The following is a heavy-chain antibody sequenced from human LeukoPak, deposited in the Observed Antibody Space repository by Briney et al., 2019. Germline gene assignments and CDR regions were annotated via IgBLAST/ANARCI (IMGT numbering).Heavy chain of an antibody. J-gene: IGHJ4*02. Sequence: ASVKVSCKVSGYTLTELCMHWVRQAPGKGLEWMGGFDPEDGETIYAQKFQGRVTMTEDTSTDTAYMELSSLRSEDTAVYYCARDSGLTTVTPKYYFDYWGQGTLVTVSS. CDR2: FDPEDGET. CDR3: ARDSGLTTVTPKYYFDY. D-gene: IGHD4-17*01. CDR1: GYTLTELC. V-gene: IGHV1-24*01.